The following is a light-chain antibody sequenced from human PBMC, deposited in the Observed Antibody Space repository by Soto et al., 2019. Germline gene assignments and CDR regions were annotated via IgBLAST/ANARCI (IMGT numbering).Light chain of an antibody. J-gene: IGKJ4*01. V-gene: IGKV1-5*03. CDR2: KAS. CDR1: QRISSW. CDR3: QQYNTYPS. Sequence: DIPMTQSPSTLSASVGDRVTITCRASQRISSWLAWYQQKPGKAPKLLIYKASSLESGVPSRFSGSGSGTEFTLTISSLQPDDFATYYCQQYNTYPSFGGGTKVEIK.